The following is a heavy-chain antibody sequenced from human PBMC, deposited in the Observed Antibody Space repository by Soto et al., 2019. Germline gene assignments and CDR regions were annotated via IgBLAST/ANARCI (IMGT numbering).Heavy chain of an antibody. CDR2: ISGSGGSP. J-gene: IGHJ4*02. CDR3: ATDPSDTIFGVVITNFDY. CDR1: GFTFSSYA. V-gene: IGHV3-23*01. Sequence: GGSLRLSCAASGFTFSSYAMSWVRQAPGKGLEWVSAISGSGGSPYYADSVKGRFTIYSDNSKNTLYLQMNSLRAEDTAVYYCATDPSDTIFGVVITNFDYWGQGTLVTVSS. D-gene: IGHD3-3*01.